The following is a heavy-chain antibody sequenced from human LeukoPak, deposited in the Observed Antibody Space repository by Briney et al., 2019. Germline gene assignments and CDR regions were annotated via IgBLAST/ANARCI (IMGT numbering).Heavy chain of an antibody. CDR1: GGSISSYY. D-gene: IGHD3-16*02. Sequence: SETLSLTCTVSGGSISSYYWSWIRQPPGKGLEWIGYIYYSGSTNYNPSLKSRVTISVDTSKNQFSLKLSSVTAADTAVYYCARIKGSYRYYFDYWGQGTLVTVSS. V-gene: IGHV4-59*01. CDR3: ARIKGSYRYYFDY. CDR2: IYYSGST. J-gene: IGHJ4*02.